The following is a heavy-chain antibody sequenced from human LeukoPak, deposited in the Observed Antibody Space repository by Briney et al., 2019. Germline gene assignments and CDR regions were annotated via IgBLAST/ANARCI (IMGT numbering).Heavy chain of an antibody. D-gene: IGHD3-22*01. J-gene: IGHJ4*02. CDR2: IYHSGST. CDR1: GFTFSDYY. V-gene: IGHV4-38-2*01. Sequence: GSLRLSCAASGFTFSDYYMSWIRQDPGKGPEWIGSIYHSGSTYYNPSLKSRVTISVDTSKNQFSLKLSSVTAADTAVYYCARSRGDYYDSSGYYTSYFDYWGQGTLVTVSS. CDR3: ARSRGDYYDSSGYYTSYFDY.